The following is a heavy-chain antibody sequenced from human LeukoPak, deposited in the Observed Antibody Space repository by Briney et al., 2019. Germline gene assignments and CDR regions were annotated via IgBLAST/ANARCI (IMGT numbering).Heavy chain of an antibody. CDR3: AREPRSRFGGAFDY. D-gene: IGHD3-16*01. J-gene: IGHJ4*02. Sequence: VASGKISCKASGGTFTGDAISWVGQAPGQGLQWMGGIIPIFCTANYAQKFQGRVSITTDWSTSTAYTELSSLRCEDTAVYYCAREPRSRFGGAFDYWGQGTLVTVSS. CDR1: GGTFTGDA. V-gene: IGHV1-69*05. CDR2: IIPIFCTA.